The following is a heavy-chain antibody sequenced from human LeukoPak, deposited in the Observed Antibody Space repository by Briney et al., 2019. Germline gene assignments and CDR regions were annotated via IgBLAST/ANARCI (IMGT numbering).Heavy chain of an antibody. CDR1: GFPFSGAF. Sequence: PGGSLRLSCAASGFPFSGAFMSWVRQAAGKGLGWVGRIQHPRHGGTTDYAAAVKDRFTISRDDSINTLYLHMSSLKVEDTAMYYCATDWGSGSSYVRAFDLWGRGTMVTVSS. J-gene: IGHJ3*01. V-gene: IGHV3-15*01. CDR2: IQHPRHGGTT. CDR3: ATDWGSGSSYVRAFDL. D-gene: IGHD3-16*01.